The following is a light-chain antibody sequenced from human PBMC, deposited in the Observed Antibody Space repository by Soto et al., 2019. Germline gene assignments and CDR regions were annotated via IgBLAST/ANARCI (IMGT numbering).Light chain of an antibody. CDR2: EVS. Sequence: QSALTQPPSASGSPGQSVTISCTGTSSDVGGYNFVSWYQQHPGKAPKLLIYEVSERPSGVPDRFSGSKSGNTASLTVSGLQAEDEADYHCSSFAGYNNYVVFGGGTK. CDR3: SSFAGYNNYVV. CDR1: SSDVGGYNF. J-gene: IGLJ2*01. V-gene: IGLV2-8*01.